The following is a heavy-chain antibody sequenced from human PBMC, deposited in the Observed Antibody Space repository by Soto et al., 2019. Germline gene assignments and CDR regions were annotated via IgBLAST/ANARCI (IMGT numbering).Heavy chain of an antibody. J-gene: IGHJ4*02. Sequence: ASVKVSCKASGYTFTSYGISWVRQAPGQGLEWMGWISAYNGNTNYAQKLQGRVTMTTDTSTSTAYMELRSLRSDDTAVYYCARDRDYYASSGYYLRPPDCWGQGTLVTVSS. CDR3: ARDRDYYASSGYYLRPPDC. D-gene: IGHD3-22*01. CDR2: ISAYNGNT. CDR1: GYTFTSYG. V-gene: IGHV1-18*04.